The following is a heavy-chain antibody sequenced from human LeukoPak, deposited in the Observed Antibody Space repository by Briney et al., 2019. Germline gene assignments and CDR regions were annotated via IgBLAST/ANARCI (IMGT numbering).Heavy chain of an antibody. CDR1: GLAFSAYK. CDR3: VVGGSPGY. D-gene: IGHD2-15*01. CDR2: ISTDGYTT. V-gene: IGHV3-74*01. Sequence: GGSLRLSCAASGLAFSAYKMHWVRQAPRKGLVWVSRISTDGYTTDYADFVQGRFTASRDNTKNAWSLEMNSLGAEDTAVYYCVVGGSPGYWGQGTLVTVSS. J-gene: IGHJ4*02.